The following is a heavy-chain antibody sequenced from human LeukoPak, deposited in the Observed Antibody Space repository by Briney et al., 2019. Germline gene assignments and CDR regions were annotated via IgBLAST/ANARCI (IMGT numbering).Heavy chain of an antibody. CDR2: IWYDGSSK. D-gene: IGHD3-3*01. V-gene: IGHV3-33*01. CDR3: ARDRSYDFWSGYYTPDY. J-gene: IGHJ4*02. CDR1: GFTFSSYG. Sequence: GGSLRLSCAASGFTFSSYGIHWVRQAPGKGLEWVALIWYDGSSKYYADSVKGRFTISRDNSKNTLYLQMNSLRAEDTAVYYCARDRSYDFWSGYYTPDYWGRGTLVTVSS.